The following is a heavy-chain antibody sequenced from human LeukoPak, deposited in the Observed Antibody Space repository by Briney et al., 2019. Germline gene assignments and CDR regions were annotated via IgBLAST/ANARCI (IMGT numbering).Heavy chain of an antibody. CDR2: NYSGGST. CDR3: ARGPPIVVVPAAWDYYCMDV. Sequence: GGSLRLSCAASGFTVSSNYMSWVRQAPGKGLEWVSVNYSGGSTYYADSVKGRFTISRDNSKNTLYLQMNSLRAEDTAVYYCARGPPIVVVPAAWDYYCMDVWGKGTTVTVSS. D-gene: IGHD2-2*01. V-gene: IGHV3-53*01. J-gene: IGHJ6*03. CDR1: GFTVSSNY.